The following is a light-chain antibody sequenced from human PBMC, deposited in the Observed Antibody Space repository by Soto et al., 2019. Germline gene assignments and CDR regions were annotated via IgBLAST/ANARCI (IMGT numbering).Light chain of an antibody. Sequence: DIVMTQSPLSLTVTPGEPASISCRSSQSLLHSNAYNYLDWYLQKPGQSPQLLIYLGSSRASGVPDRFSGSGSGTDFTLKISRVEAEYVGVYYCMQALQTPWTFGQGTKLEIK. CDR1: QSLLHSNAYNY. J-gene: IGKJ2*02. CDR3: MQALQTPWT. V-gene: IGKV2-28*01. CDR2: LGS.